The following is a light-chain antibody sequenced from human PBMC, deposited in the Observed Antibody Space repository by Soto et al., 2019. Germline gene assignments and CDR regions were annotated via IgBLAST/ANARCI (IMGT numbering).Light chain of an antibody. CDR3: QQYGSSPYT. J-gene: IGKJ2*01. CDR1: QSVGSNY. V-gene: IGKV3-20*01. CDR2: GAS. Sequence: EIVLTQSPGTLSLSPGERATLSCRASQSVGSNYLSWYQQKPGQAPRLLIYGASFRATGIPDRFTGSGSGTDFILTISRLEPEDFAVYFCQQYGSSPYTFGQGTKLEMK.